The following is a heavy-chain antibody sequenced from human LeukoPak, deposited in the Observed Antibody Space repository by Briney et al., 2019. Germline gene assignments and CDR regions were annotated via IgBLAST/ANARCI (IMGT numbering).Heavy chain of an antibody. CDR1: GFTIFGFD. V-gene: IGHV3-13*01. CDR2: IGIGGAT. CDR3: ASERGCWSYGVEAYDI. J-gene: IGHJ3*02. Sequence: RGSLRLSSADSGFTIFGFDMQRVCPGTGIGLNWVSAIGIGGATYYASSMKGRFTISRGKTKHSLHLQMNSLGPGHTAMYYCASERGCWSYGVEAYDIWGQGTMVIVSS. D-gene: IGHD2-15*01.